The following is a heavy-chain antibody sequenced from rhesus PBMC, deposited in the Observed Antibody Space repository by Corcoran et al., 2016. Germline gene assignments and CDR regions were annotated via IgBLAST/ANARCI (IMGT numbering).Heavy chain of an antibody. V-gene: IGHV4-165*01. J-gene: IGHJ5-1*01. D-gene: IGHD1-44*01. CDR1: GGSINSYY. CDR2: IGGSTART. Sequence: QVQLQESGPELVKPSETLSLTCAVSGGSINSYYWSWIRQPPGQGLEWIGFIGGSTARTNYNPSLQSRVTISTDTSKNHFSLKLNSVTAADTAVYYWARRGTRFDVWGPGVLVTVSS. CDR3: ARRGTRFDV.